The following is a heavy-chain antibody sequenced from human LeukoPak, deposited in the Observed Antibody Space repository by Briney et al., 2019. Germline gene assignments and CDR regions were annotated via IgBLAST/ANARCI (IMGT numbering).Heavy chain of an antibody. J-gene: IGHJ6*02. Sequence: ASVKVSCKASGGTFSSSAISWVRQAPGQGLEWMGRIIPILGIANYAQKFQGRVTITADKSTSTAYMELSSLRSEDTAVYYCARVASFGLGSPYGMDVWGQGTTVTVSS. V-gene: IGHV1-69*04. D-gene: IGHD3-10*01. CDR2: IIPILGIA. CDR3: ARVASFGLGSPYGMDV. CDR1: GGTFSSSA.